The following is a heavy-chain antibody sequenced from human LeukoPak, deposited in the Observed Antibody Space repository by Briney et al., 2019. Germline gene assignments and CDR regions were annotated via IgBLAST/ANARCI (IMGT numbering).Heavy chain of an antibody. V-gene: IGHV4-59*04. CDR3: ATGRNGVVPAPILGVGPWYNYHYMDV. CDR2: IDHSGTT. Sequence: SETLSLTCTVSGGSISSHYWSWIRQPPGKGLEWIGEIDHSGTTNYNPSLKSRVTMSVDTSKNQFSLMVSSVTAADTAVYYCATGRNGVVPAPILGVGPWYNYHYMDVWGKGTTVTVSS. D-gene: IGHD2-2*02. CDR1: GGSISSHY. J-gene: IGHJ6*03.